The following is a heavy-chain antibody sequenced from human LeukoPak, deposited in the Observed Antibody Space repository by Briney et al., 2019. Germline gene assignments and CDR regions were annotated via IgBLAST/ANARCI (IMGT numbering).Heavy chain of an antibody. Sequence: GGTLRLSCAASGFTFSNYAMSWVRQAPGKGLEWVSVISSSGSSTYYADSVKGRFTISRDNSKNTLYLQMNSLRAEDTAVYYCAKVKPWFGELLGYFDYWGQGTLVTVSS. J-gene: IGHJ4*02. CDR1: GFTFSNYA. V-gene: IGHV3-23*01. CDR2: ISSSGSST. CDR3: AKVKPWFGELLGYFDY. D-gene: IGHD3-10*01.